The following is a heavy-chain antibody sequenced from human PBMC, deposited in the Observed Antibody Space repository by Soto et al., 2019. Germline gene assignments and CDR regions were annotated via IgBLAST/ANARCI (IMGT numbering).Heavy chain of an antibody. CDR3: ARHVKDENGWYTLAY. CDR1: GFSLSNTRVG. D-gene: IGHD6-19*01. J-gene: IGHJ4*02. Sequence: QVTLKESGPVLVKPTETLTLTCTVSGFSLSNTRVGVSWIRQPPGKALEWLAHVFSNDENSFSTSLMSRLTISKDTSQSQVVLTMANMDPADTATYYCARHVKDENGWYTLAYWGQGILVTVSS. V-gene: IGHV2-26*01. CDR2: VFSNDEN.